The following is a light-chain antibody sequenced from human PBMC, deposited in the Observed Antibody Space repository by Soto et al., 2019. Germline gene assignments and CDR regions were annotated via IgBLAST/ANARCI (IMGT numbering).Light chain of an antibody. V-gene: IGLV2-14*01. CDR1: SSDVGGYNY. J-gene: IGLJ1*01. Sequence: QSALTQPASVSGSPGQSITISCTGTSSDVGGYNYVSSYQQHPGKAPKLMIYEVSNRPSGVSNRFSGSKSGNTASLTISGLQAEDEADYYCSSYTSSSAYVFGNGTKVTVL. CDR3: SSYTSSSAYV. CDR2: EVS.